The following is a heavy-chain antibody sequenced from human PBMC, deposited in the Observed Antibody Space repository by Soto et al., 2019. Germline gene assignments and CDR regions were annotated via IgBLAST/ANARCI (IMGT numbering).Heavy chain of an antibody. CDR1: GGSFSGYY. CDR3: ARTYDFWSGYGVVGY. Sequence: TSETLSLTCAVYGGSFSGYYWSWIRQPPGKGLEWIGEINHSGSTSYNPSLKSRVNISVDTSKNQFSLKLSSVTAADTAVYYCARTYDFWSGYGVVGYWGQGTLVTVSS. D-gene: IGHD3-3*01. J-gene: IGHJ4*02. CDR2: INHSGST. V-gene: IGHV4-34*01.